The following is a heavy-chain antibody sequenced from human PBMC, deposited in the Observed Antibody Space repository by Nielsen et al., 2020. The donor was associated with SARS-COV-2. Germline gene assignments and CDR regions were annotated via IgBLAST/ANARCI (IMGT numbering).Heavy chain of an antibody. CDR3: AKDRHDYGDYYFDY. Sequence: GASLQISCAASGFTFRGHAMSWVRQAPGKGLEWVSAISGSGGSTYYADSVKGRFTISRDNSKNTLYLQMNSLRAEDTAVYYCAKDRHDYGDYYFDYWGQGTLVTVSS. V-gene: IGHV3-23*01. CDR1: GFTFRGHA. J-gene: IGHJ4*02. D-gene: IGHD4-17*01. CDR2: ISGSGGST.